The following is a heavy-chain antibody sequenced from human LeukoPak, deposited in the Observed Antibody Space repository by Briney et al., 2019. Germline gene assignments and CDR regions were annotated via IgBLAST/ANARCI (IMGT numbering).Heavy chain of an antibody. V-gene: IGHV3-11*04. CDR1: GFTFSGCY. J-gene: IGHJ4*02. Sequence: GGSLRLSCAASGFTFSGCYMCWCLQQPAEGAVGRSYISSSGATINYIDSVKGRFTISRDNAKNSLFLQMNRLRAEDRAVYYCARYRETYFDYWGQGTLVTVSS. CDR3: ARYRETYFDY. D-gene: IGHD3-16*02. CDR2: ISSSGATI.